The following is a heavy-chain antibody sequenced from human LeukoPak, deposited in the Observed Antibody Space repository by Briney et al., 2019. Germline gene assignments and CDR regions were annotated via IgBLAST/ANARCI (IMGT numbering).Heavy chain of an antibody. V-gene: IGHV1-2*06. CDR1: GYTFTNFY. Sequence: ASVKVSCKTSGYTFTNFYMHWVRQAPGQGLEWMGRINPNSGGTNYAQKFQGRVTMTRDTSISTAYMELSRLRSDDTAVYYCARGADSSGTDYWGQGTLVTVSS. CDR2: INPNSGGT. J-gene: IGHJ4*02. D-gene: IGHD3-22*01. CDR3: ARGADSSGTDY.